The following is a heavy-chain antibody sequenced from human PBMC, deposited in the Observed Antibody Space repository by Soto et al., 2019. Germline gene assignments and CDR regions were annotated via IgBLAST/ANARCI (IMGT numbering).Heavy chain of an antibody. Sequence: QVPLVQSGAEVKKPGASVKVSCKASGYTFTGYYMHWVRQAPGQGLEWMGWINPNSGGTNYAQKFQGRVTMTRDTSISTAYMELSRLRSDDTAVYYCARGAIVVVTPYYGMDVWGQGTTVTVSS. CDR3: ARGAIVVVTPYYGMDV. D-gene: IGHD2-21*02. J-gene: IGHJ6*02. CDR2: INPNSGGT. CDR1: GYTFTGYY. V-gene: IGHV1-2*02.